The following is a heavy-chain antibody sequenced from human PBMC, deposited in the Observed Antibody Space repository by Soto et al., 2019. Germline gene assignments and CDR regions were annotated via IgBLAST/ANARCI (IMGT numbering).Heavy chain of an antibody. CDR3: ATLVIAAAGEAGGYLDV. Sequence: PSETLSLTCTVSGGSISSGGYYWSWIRQYPGKGLEWIGYISYSGTTYYNPSLKRRITISVDTSKNQFSLKLSSVTAADTAAYYCATLVIAAAGEAGGYLDVGGRGTTVTASS. J-gene: IGHJ6*02. V-gene: IGHV4-31*03. D-gene: IGHD6-13*01. CDR1: GGSISSGGYY. CDR2: ISYSGTT.